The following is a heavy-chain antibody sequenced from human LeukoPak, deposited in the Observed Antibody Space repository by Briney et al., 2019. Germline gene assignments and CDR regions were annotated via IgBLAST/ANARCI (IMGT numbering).Heavy chain of an antibody. CDR2: INPSGGST. CDR1: RYTFTSYY. Sequence: ASVKVSCKASRYTFTSYYMHWVRQAPGQGLEWMGIINPSGGSTSYAQKFQGRVTMTRDTSTSTVYMELSSLRSEDTAVYYCARDENERLAEGYHFDYWGQGTLVTVSS. CDR3: ARDENERLAEGYHFDY. D-gene: IGHD3-16*02. J-gene: IGHJ4*02. V-gene: IGHV1-46*01.